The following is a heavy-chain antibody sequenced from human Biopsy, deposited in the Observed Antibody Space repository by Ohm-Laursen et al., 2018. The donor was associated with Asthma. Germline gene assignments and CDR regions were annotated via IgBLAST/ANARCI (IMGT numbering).Heavy chain of an antibody. CDR3: VRDGTDDAFDI. CDR1: GFSFSNFV. D-gene: IGHD1-1*01. Sequence: SLRLSCTASGFSFSNFVIHWVRQAPGKGLKWVGVISKDASTQDYADSVKGRFTMARDNSKNTLDLQMNSLREGDTAVYYCVRDGTDDAFDIWGQGTVVSVSS. J-gene: IGHJ3*02. V-gene: IGHV3-30*03. CDR2: ISKDASTQ.